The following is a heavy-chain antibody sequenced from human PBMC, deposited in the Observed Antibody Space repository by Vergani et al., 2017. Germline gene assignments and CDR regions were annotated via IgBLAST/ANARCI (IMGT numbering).Heavy chain of an antibody. CDR1: GFTFSSYA. Sequence: EVQLLESGGGLVQPGGSLRLSCAASGFTFSSYAMSWVRQAPGKGLEWVSAISGSGGSTYYADSVKGRFTSSRDNSKNTLYLQMNSLRAEDTAVYYCAKVGLTMVRGVIITSFAGEYFQHWGQGTLVTVSS. J-gene: IGHJ1*01. CDR3: AKVGLTMVRGVIITSFAGEYFQH. CDR2: ISGSGGST. D-gene: IGHD3-10*01. V-gene: IGHV3-23*01.